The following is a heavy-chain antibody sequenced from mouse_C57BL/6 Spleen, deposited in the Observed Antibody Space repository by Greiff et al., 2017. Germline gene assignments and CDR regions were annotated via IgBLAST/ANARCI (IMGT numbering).Heavy chain of an antibody. Sequence: VQLQQSGAELVRPGTSVKVSCKASGYAFTNYLIEWVKQRPGQGLEWIGVINPGSGGTNYNEKFKGKATLTADKSSRTAYMQLSSLTSEDSAVYFCARSSYYSNAYFDVWGTGTTVTVSS. CDR1: GYAFTNYL. D-gene: IGHD2-5*01. V-gene: IGHV1-54*01. CDR3: ARSSYYSNAYFDV. CDR2: INPGSGGT. J-gene: IGHJ1*03.